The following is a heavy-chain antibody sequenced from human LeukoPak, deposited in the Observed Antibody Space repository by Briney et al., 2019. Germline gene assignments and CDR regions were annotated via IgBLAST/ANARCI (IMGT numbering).Heavy chain of an antibody. D-gene: IGHD1-26*01. CDR1: GGSFSGYY. CDR3: ARGGVGATDY. CDR2: INHSGST. Sequence: SETLSLTCAVYGGSFSGYYWSWIRQPPGKGLEWIGEINHSGSTNYNPSLKSRVTISVDTSKNQFSLKLSSVIAADTAVYYCARGGVGATDYWGQGTLVTVSS. V-gene: IGHV4-34*01. J-gene: IGHJ4*02.